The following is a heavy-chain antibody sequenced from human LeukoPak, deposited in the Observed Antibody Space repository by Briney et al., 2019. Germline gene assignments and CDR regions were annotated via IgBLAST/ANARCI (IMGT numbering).Heavy chain of an antibody. V-gene: IGHV3-23*01. D-gene: IGHD2-15*01. CDR2: ISGSGDKT. CDR3: AKDTTAWWYHRAYMNV. Sequence: GGSLRLSCAASGFSLSTYAMSWVRQVPGGGLEWVSAISGSGDKTYHADSVKGRFTISKDNSENRLSLQMDSLRAEDTAVYFCAKDTTAWWYHRAYMNVWGKGTTVTVSS. J-gene: IGHJ6*03. CDR1: GFSLSTYA.